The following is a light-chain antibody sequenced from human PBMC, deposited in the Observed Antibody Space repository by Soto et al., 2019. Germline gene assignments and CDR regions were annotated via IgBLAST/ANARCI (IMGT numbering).Light chain of an antibody. Sequence: QSALTQPASVSGSPGQSITISCTGSSSDIGDYDYVSWYQQHPGKAPKVLISEVSNRPSGVSNRFSGSKSGNTAPLTISGLPAEDEADYYCNSYATGNTRVFGTGTKLTVL. CDR3: NSYATGNTRV. CDR1: SSDIGDYDY. V-gene: IGLV2-14*01. CDR2: EVS. J-gene: IGLJ1*01.